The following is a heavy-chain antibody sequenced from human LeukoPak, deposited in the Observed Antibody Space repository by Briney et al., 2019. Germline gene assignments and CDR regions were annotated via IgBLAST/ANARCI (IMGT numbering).Heavy chain of an antibody. CDR2: ISSSSSYI. D-gene: IGHD6-6*01. J-gene: IGHJ5*02. Sequence: PGGSLRLSCASSGFTFSSYSMNWVRQAPGKGLKWVSSISSSSSYIYYADSVKGRFTISRDNAKNSLYLQMNSLRAEDTAVYYCARGGSRSSSWFDPWGQGTLVAVSS. CDR1: GFTFSSYS. V-gene: IGHV3-21*01. CDR3: ARGGSRSSSWFDP.